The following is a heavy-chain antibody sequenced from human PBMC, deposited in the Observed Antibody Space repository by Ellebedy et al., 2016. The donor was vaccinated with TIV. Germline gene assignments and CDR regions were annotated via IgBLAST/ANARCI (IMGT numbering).Heavy chain of an antibody. V-gene: IGHV4-59*01. CDR1: GFTFSTYA. J-gene: IGHJ4*02. CDR3: AREGTDGYNYFDY. D-gene: IGHD5-24*01. Sequence: ESLKISCSGSGFTFSTYAMHWIRQPPGKGLEWIAYVHYSGSTNYNPSLESRVTISVDTSKNQVSLKLTSVTAADTAVYYCAREGTDGYNYFDYWGRGTLVTVSS. CDR2: VHYSGST.